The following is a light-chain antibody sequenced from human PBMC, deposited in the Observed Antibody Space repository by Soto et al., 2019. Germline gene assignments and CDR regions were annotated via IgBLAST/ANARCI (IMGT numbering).Light chain of an antibody. Sequence: DIHITQSPSTLSASVGDRVTITCRASQTINSWLAWYQQKPGKAPRLLIYDASSLESGVPSRFSGSGSGTEFTLTISSLQPDDFATYYCQQYSSYWTFGQGTKVDIK. V-gene: IGKV1-5*01. CDR3: QQYSSYWT. CDR1: QTINSW. CDR2: DAS. J-gene: IGKJ1*01.